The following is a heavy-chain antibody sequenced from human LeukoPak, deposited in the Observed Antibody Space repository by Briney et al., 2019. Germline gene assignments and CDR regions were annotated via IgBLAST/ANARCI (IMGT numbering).Heavy chain of an antibody. D-gene: IGHD3-16*01. V-gene: IGHV3-48*03. J-gene: IGHJ6*02. CDR1: GFTFSSYE. CDR2: ISSSGSTI. CDR3: ARFRVGFWGSIHYGMDV. Sequence: GGSLRLSCAASGFTFSSYEMNWVRQAPGKGLEWVSYISSSGSTIYYADSVKGRFTISRDNAKNSLYLQMNSLRAEDTAVYYCARFRVGFWGSIHYGMDVWGQGTTVTVSS.